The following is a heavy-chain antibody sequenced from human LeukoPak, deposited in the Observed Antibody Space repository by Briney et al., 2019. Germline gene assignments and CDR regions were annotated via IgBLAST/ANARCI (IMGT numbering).Heavy chain of an antibody. V-gene: IGHV1-69*05. CDR2: IIPIFGTE. Sequence: GASVKVSCQASGGTFSSYAISWVRPAPGQGLEWMGRIIPIFGTEDYAQKFQGRVTITTDESTSTAYMELSSLRSEDTAVYYCARDIRYFDWLSTNWFDPWGQGTLVTVSS. D-gene: IGHD3-9*01. CDR1: GGTFSSYA. J-gene: IGHJ5*02. CDR3: ARDIRYFDWLSTNWFDP.